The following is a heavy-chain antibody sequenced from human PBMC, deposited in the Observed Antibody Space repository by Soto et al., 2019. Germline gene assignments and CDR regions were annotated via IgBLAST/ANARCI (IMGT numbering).Heavy chain of an antibody. D-gene: IGHD3-3*01. CDR3: AKDRAYYDFWSGYFID. CDR1: GFTFSSYG. Sequence: QVQLVESGGGVVQPGRSLRLSCAASGFTFSSYGMHWVRQAPCKGLEWVAVISYDGSNKYYADSVKGRFTISRDNSKNTLYLQMNSLRAEDTAVYYCAKDRAYYDFWSGYFIDWGQGTLVTVSS. CDR2: ISYDGSNK. V-gene: IGHV3-30*18. J-gene: IGHJ4*02.